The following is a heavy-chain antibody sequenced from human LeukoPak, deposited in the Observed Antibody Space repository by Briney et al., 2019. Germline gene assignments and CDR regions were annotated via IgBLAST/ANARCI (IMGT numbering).Heavy chain of an antibody. CDR1: GFTVSSYS. J-gene: IGHJ5*02. Sequence: GGSLRLSCAASGFTVSSYSMNWVRQAPGKGLEWVSYISSSSSTIYYADSVKGRFTISRDNAKNSLYLQMNSLRAEDTAVYYCARAAGYYYDNWFDPWGQGTLVTVSS. CDR2: ISSSSSTI. CDR3: ARAAGYYYDNWFDP. D-gene: IGHD3-22*01. V-gene: IGHV3-48*01.